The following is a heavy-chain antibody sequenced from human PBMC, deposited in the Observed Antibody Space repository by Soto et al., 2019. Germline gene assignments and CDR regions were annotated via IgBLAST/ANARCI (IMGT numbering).Heavy chain of an antibody. D-gene: IGHD6-6*01. CDR1: GGTFSSYG. CDR2: ISAYNGNT. Sequence: ASVKVSCKASGGTFSSYGISWVRQAPGQGLEWMGWISAYNGNTNYAQKLQGRVTMTTDTSTSTAYMELRSLRSDDTAVYYCARERSSSPYYYYGMDVWGQGTTVTVSS. V-gene: IGHV1-18*01. CDR3: ARERSSSPYYYYGMDV. J-gene: IGHJ6*02.